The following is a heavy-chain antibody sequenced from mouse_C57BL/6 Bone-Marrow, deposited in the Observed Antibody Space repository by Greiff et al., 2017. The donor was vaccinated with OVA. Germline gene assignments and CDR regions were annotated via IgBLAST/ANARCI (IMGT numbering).Heavy chain of an antibody. CDR3: TRREWPWFAY. CDR1: GYTFTSYG. J-gene: IGHJ3*01. V-gene: IGHV1-81*01. Sequence: QVQLQQSGAELARPGASVKLSCKASGYTFTSYGISWVKQRTGQGLEWIGEIYPRSGNTYYNEKFKGKATLTADKSSSTAYMELSSLTSEVSAVYFCTRREWPWFAYWGQGTLVTVSA. CDR2: IYPRSGNT.